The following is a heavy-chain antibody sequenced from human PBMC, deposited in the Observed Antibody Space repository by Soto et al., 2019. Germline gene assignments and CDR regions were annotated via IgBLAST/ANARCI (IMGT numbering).Heavy chain of an antibody. CDR3: NIVGVVAATRVLDY. J-gene: IGHJ4*02. CDR1: GGTFSSYA. CDR2: IIPIVGTA. V-gene: IGHV1-69*01. Sequence: QVQLVQSGAEVKTPGSSVKVSCKASGGTFSSYAISWVRQAPGQGLEWMGGIIPIVGTANYAQKFQGRVTITADESTSTAYMELSSLRSEDTAVYYCNIVGVVAATRVLDYWGQGTLVTVSS. D-gene: IGHD2-15*01.